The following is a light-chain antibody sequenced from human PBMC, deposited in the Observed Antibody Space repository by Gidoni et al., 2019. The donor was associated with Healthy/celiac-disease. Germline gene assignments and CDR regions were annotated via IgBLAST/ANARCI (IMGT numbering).Light chain of an antibody. CDR2: DAS. Sequence: IVLTQSPATLSLSPGERATLSCRASQSVSSYLAWYQQKPGQAPRLLIYDASNRATGIPARFSGSGSGTDFTLTISSLEPEDCAVYYCQQRSNWPPVFTFXPXTKVDIK. V-gene: IGKV3-11*01. CDR3: QQRSNWPPVFT. CDR1: QSVSSY. J-gene: IGKJ3*01.